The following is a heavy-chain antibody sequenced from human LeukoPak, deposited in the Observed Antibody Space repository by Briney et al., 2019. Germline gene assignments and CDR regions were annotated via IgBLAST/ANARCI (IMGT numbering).Heavy chain of an antibody. Sequence: SETLSLTCTVSGGSISSYYWSRIRQPPGKGLEWIGYIYYSGSTNYNPSLKSRVTISVDTSKNQFSLKLSSVTAADTAVYYCARDSSSPSYFDYWGQGTLVTVSS. CDR1: GGSISSYY. J-gene: IGHJ4*02. D-gene: IGHD6-6*01. CDR3: ARDSSSPSYFDY. V-gene: IGHV4-59*01. CDR2: IYYSGST.